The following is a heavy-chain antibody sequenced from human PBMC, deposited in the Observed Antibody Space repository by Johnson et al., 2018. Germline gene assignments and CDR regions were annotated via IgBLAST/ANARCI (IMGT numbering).Heavy chain of an antibody. J-gene: IGHJ6*03. CDR3: AKDSMGYCNNGICYRRGYYYIDV. V-gene: IGHV3-30*18. D-gene: IGHD2-8*01. CDR2: ISYDGSNK. CDR1: GFTFSSYG. Sequence: QVQLVQSGGGVVQPGRSLRLSCAASGFTFSSYGMHWVRQAPGKGLEWVAVISYDGSNKYYVDSVQGRFTISRDNSKNTLYLKMNSLRTEETGVYYCAKDSMGYCNNGICYRRGYYYIDVWGKGTTVTVSS.